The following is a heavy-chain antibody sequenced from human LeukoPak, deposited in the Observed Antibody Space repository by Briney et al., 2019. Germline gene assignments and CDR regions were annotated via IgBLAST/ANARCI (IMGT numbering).Heavy chain of an antibody. V-gene: IGHV4-30-4*02. CDR2: IYYSGST. Sequence: SETLSLTCTVSGGSISSGDYYWSWIRQPPGKGLEWIGYIYYSGSTYYNPSLKSRVTISVDTSKNQFSLKLSSVTAADTAVYYCARGEQQLPTRNYYGMDVWGQGTTVTVSS. D-gene: IGHD6-13*01. CDR1: GGSISSGDYY. J-gene: IGHJ6*02. CDR3: ARGEQQLPTRNYYGMDV.